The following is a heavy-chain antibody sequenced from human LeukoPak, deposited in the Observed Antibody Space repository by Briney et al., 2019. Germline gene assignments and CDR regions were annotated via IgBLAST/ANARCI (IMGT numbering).Heavy chain of an antibody. D-gene: IGHD1-26*01. CDR3: ARVYLDSGSYFDY. V-gene: IGHV3-66*01. J-gene: IGHJ4*02. CDR1: GFTVSTNY. Sequence: GGSLRLSCEASGFTVSTNYMSWVRQAPGKGLEWVSVIYSGGSTYYADSVKGRFTISRDNYKNTLYLQMNSLRAEDTAVYYCARVYLDSGSYFDYWGQGTLVTVSS. CDR2: IYSGGST.